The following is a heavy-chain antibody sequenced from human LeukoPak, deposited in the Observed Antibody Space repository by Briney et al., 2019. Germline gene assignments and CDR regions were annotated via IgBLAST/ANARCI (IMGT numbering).Heavy chain of an antibody. Sequence: GGSLRLSCAASGFTFSSYAMRWVRQAPGKGLEWVSSIDGGGGSTNYADSVKGRFTNSRENSKNTLYLQMNSLRVEDTAVYYCAKDWGYWGQGTLVTVSS. CDR3: AKDWGY. J-gene: IGHJ4*02. CDR2: IDGGGGST. D-gene: IGHD3-16*01. V-gene: IGHV3-23*01. CDR1: GFTFSSYA.